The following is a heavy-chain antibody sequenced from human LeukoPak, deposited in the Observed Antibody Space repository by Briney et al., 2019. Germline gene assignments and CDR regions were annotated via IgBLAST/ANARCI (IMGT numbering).Heavy chain of an antibody. V-gene: IGHV1-69*13. Sequence: SVKVSCKASGGTFSSYAISWVRQAPGQGLEWMGGIIPIFGTANYAQKFQGRVTITADESTSTAYMELSSLRSEDTAVYYCARDPHYYGSGSSLFDYWGQGTLVTVSS. CDR2: IIPIFGTA. J-gene: IGHJ4*02. CDR1: GGTFSSYA. CDR3: ARDPHYYGSGSSLFDY. D-gene: IGHD3-10*01.